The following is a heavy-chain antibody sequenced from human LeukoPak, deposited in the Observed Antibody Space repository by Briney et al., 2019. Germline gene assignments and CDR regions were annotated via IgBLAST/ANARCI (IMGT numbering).Heavy chain of an antibody. J-gene: IGHJ3*02. V-gene: IGHV1-69*04. Sequence: SVKVSCKASGGTFSSYAISWVQQAPGQGLEWMGRIIPILGIANYAQKFQGRVTITADKSTSTAYMELSSLRSEDTAVYYCAIRVTSSTYTMVRVDAFDIWGQGTMVTVSS. CDR3: AIRVTSSTYTMVRVDAFDI. CDR1: GGTFSSYA. CDR2: IIPILGIA. D-gene: IGHD3-10*01.